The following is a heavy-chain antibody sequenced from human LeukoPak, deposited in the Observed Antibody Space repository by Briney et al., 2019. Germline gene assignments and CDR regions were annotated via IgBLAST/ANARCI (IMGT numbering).Heavy chain of an antibody. CDR1: GFTFSSYD. CDR3: AKYRMPSTPYFDY. J-gene: IGHJ4*02. D-gene: IGHD2-15*01. V-gene: IGHV3-13*04. Sequence: PGGSLRLSCAGSGFTFSSYDMHWVRQVTGEGLECFSVIGTAGDTYYAGSVKGRFTISRDNSKNTLFLQMSGLRAEDTAVYYCAKYRMPSTPYFDYWGQGALVTVSS. CDR2: IGTAGDT.